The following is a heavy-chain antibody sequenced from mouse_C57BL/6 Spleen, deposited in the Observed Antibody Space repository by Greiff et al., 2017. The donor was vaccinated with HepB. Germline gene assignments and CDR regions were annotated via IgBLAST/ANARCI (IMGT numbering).Heavy chain of an antibody. CDR1: GFNIKDYY. CDR3: ARGITTVPNAMDY. D-gene: IGHD1-1*01. J-gene: IGHJ4*01. V-gene: IGHV14-2*01. Sequence: EVKLVESGAELVKPGASVKLSCTASGFNIKDYYMHWVKQRTEQGLEWIGRIDPEDGETKYAPKFQGKATITADTSSNTAYLQLSSLTSEDTAVYYCARGITTVPNAMDYWGQGTSVTVSS. CDR2: IDPEDGET.